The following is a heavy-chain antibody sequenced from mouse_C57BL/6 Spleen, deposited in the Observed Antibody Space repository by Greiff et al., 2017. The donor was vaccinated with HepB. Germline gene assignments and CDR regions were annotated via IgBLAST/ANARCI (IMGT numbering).Heavy chain of an antibody. V-gene: IGHV1-81*01. CDR1: GYTFTSYG. D-gene: IGHD1-1*01. Sequence: VKLMESGAELARPGASVKLSCKASGYTFTSYGISWVKQRTGQGLEWIGEIYPRSGNTYYNEKFKGKATLTADKSSSTAYMELRSLTSEDSAVYFCARDYYGSSSRYWYFDVWGTGTTVTVSS. CDR2: IYPRSGNT. J-gene: IGHJ1*03. CDR3: ARDYYGSSSRYWYFDV.